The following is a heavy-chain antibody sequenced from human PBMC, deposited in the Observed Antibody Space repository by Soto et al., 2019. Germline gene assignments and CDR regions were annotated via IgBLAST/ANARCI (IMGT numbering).Heavy chain of an antibody. CDR1: GFTFSSYA. CDR2: ISGTGGST. V-gene: IGHV3-23*01. CDR3: ARSYDSSGYYYNY. Sequence: GGSLRLSCAASGFTFSSYAMSWVRQAPGKGLEWVSTISGTGGSTYYPDSVKGRFTISRDNAKNSLYLQMNSLRAEDTAVYYCARSYDSSGYYYNYWGQGTLVTVSS. D-gene: IGHD3-22*01. J-gene: IGHJ4*02.